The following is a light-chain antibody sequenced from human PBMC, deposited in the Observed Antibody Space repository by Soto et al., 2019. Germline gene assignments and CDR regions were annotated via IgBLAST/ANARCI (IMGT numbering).Light chain of an antibody. Sequence: EIVLTQSPGTLSLSPGERATLSCRASQSGFSFYLAWFQQKPGQAPRLIIYGASTRATGIPDRFSGSGSGTDFTLTISRLEPEDFAVYYCHQYGSSPWTLGQGTKVEIK. J-gene: IGKJ1*01. CDR2: GAS. CDR3: HQYGSSPWT. V-gene: IGKV3-20*01. CDR1: QSGFSFY.